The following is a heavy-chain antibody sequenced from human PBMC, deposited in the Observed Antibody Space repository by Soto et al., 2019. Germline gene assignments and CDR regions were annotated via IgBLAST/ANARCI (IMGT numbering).Heavy chain of an antibody. Sequence: GGSLRLSCAASGFTFSSYSMNWVRQAPGKGLEWVSPISSSSSYIYYADSVKGRFTISRDNAKNSLYLQMNSLRAEDTAVYYCARFYTEQLEVGADYWGQGTLVTVSS. CDR2: ISSSSSYI. CDR3: ARFYTEQLEVGADY. D-gene: IGHD6-6*01. CDR1: GFTFSSYS. J-gene: IGHJ4*02. V-gene: IGHV3-21*01.